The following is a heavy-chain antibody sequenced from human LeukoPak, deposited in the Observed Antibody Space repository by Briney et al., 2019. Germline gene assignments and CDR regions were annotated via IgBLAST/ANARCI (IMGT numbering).Heavy chain of an antibody. D-gene: IGHD6-13*01. CDR3: ARLRVQQLASSYYMDV. CDR2: LYYGVNT. V-gene: IGHV4-39*01. Sequence: PSETLSLTCTVSGDSVTTTNFYWGWIRQAPGKGLEWIGSLYYGVNTYYKPSPKSRVTISVDTSLNQFSLILTSVTAADTGVYYCARLRVQQLASSYYMDVWGKGTTVTVSS. CDR1: GDSVTTTNFY. J-gene: IGHJ6*03.